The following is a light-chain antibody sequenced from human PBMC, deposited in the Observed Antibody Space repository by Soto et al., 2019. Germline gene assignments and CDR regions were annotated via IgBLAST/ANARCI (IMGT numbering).Light chain of an antibody. Sequence: EIVLTQSPGTLSLSPGERATLSCRASQSIASSYLGWYQRKPGQAPRLLIYGASSRATGIPDRFSGSGSGTDFTLSISRLEPEDFAVYYCQHYGTSPFTFGPGTKVEIK. CDR2: GAS. CDR1: QSIASSY. J-gene: IGKJ3*01. CDR3: QHYGTSPFT. V-gene: IGKV3-20*01.